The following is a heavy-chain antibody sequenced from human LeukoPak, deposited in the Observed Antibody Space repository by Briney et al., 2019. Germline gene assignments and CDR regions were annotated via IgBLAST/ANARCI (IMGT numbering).Heavy chain of an antibody. D-gene: IGHD6-19*01. CDR3: ARAPETSGWYDY. V-gene: IGHV1-69*04. CDR1: GGTFSIYA. J-gene: IGHJ4*02. Sequence: SVKVSCKASGGTFSIYAISWVRQPPGQGLEWMGRIIPIVGTANYAQKFQGRVTMTRDTSTSTVYMDLSSLRSEDTAVYYCARAPETSGWYDYWGQGTLVTVSS. CDR2: IIPIVGTA.